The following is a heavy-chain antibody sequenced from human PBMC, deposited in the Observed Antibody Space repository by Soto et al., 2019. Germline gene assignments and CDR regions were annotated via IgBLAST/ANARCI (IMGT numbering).Heavy chain of an antibody. CDR3: AKGVLSFHYGMEV. CDR2: ISSTAGRTS. D-gene: IGHD3-10*01. CDR1: GFTFNTYP. Sequence: EVQLLQSGGGFRPPGGSVRLSCATSGFTFNTYPMTWVRQAPGKGLEWVASISSTAGRTSSYADSVKGRFAIARDFSDNSVYLEMNNLRVDDKAVYFCAKGVLSFHYGMEVWGQGTTVTVSS. V-gene: IGHV3-23*01. J-gene: IGHJ6*01.